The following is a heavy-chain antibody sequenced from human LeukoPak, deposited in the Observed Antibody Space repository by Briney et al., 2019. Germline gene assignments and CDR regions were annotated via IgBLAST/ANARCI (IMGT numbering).Heavy chain of an antibody. Sequence: GGSLRLSCAASGFTFSSYDMHWVRHATGKGLEWVSAIGTGGDTYYPGSVKGRFTISRENAKNSLYLQMNSLRAGDTAVYYCARGYSGYDRYFDLWGRGTLVTVSS. CDR3: ARGYSGYDRYFDL. CDR1: GFTFSSYD. V-gene: IGHV3-13*04. J-gene: IGHJ2*01. CDR2: IGTGGDT. D-gene: IGHD5-12*01.